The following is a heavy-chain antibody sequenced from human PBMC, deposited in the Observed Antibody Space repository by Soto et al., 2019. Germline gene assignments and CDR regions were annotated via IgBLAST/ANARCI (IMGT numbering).Heavy chain of an antibody. V-gene: IGHV1-2*04. CDR2: INPNSGGT. D-gene: IGHD4-17*01. J-gene: IGHJ6*02. CDR3: ASGTVYYYGMDV. CDR1: GYSFTGYY. Sequence: SAKVCCKASGYSFTGYYMHWLRQAPGQGLEWMGWINPNSGGTNYAQKFQGWVTTTSDTSISTAYMELSRLRSDDTAVYYCASGTVYYYGMDVWAQGTTVTVSS.